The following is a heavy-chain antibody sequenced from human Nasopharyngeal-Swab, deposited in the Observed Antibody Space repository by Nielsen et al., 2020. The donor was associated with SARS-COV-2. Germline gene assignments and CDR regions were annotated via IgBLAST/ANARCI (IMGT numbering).Heavy chain of an antibody. CDR2: IYYSWST. CDR3: AGEHYDILTGYYGGFDY. CDR1: GGSISSSSYY. Sequence: SETLSLTCTVSGGSISSSSYYWGWIRQPPGKGLEWIGSIYYSWSTYYNPSLKSRATISVDTSKNQFSLKLSSVTAADTAVYYCAGEHYDILTGYYGGFDYWGQGTLVTVSS. J-gene: IGHJ4*02. D-gene: IGHD3-9*01. V-gene: IGHV4-39*01.